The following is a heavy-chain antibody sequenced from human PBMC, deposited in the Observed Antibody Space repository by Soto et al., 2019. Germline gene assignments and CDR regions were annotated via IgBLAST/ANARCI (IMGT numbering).Heavy chain of an antibody. J-gene: IGHJ6*02. V-gene: IGHV4-61*01. CDR2: IYYSGST. CDR1: GGSVSSGSYY. CDR3: ARDYMGYYYYGMDV. D-gene: IGHD4-4*01. Sequence: QVQLQESGPGLVKPSETLSLTCTVSGGSVSSGSYYWTWIRQPPGKGLEWIGNIYYSGSTNYNPSLKSRFTISVDTSKNQFSLNLSSVTAADTAVYYCARDYMGYYYYGMDVWGQGTTVTVSS.